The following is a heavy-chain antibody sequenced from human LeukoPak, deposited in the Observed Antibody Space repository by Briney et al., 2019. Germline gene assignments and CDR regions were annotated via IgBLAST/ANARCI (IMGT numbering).Heavy chain of an antibody. D-gene: IGHD3-10*01. CDR3: ARGYYGSGSVDY. Sequence: SETLSLTCTVSGGLISSDYWSWIRQPPGKGLEWIGSIYYSGSTYYNPSLKSRVTISVDTSKNQFSLKLSSVTAADTAVYYCARGYYGSGSVDYWGQGTLVTVSS. V-gene: IGHV4-39*07. CDR2: IYYSGST. J-gene: IGHJ4*02. CDR1: GGLISSDY.